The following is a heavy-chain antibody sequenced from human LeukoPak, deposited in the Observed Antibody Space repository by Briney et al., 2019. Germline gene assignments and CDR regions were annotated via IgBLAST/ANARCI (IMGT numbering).Heavy chain of an antibody. Sequence: GGSLRLSCAASGFTFSSYAMSWVRQAPGKGLEWVSGISGSGGTTYYADSVKGRFTISRDNSKNTLYLQMNSLRAEDTAVYYCARDSHGSWTYYNSAFDIWGQGTMVTVSS. V-gene: IGHV3-23*01. CDR3: ARDSHGSWTYYNSAFDI. D-gene: IGHD3-10*01. CDR1: GFTFSSYA. CDR2: ISGSGGTT. J-gene: IGHJ3*02.